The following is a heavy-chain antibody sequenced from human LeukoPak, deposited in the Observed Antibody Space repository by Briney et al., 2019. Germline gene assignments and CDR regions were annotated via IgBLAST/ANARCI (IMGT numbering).Heavy chain of an antibody. Sequence: GGSLRLSCAASELTSSTSWMSWVRQAPGKGLEWVAVISYDGSNKYYADSVKGRFTISRDNSKNTLYLQMNSLRAEDTAVYYCARAALNWNFGVAGYWGQGTLVTVSS. CDR2: ISYDGSNK. J-gene: IGHJ4*02. D-gene: IGHD1-7*01. CDR3: ARAALNWNFGVAGY. CDR1: ELTSSTSW. V-gene: IGHV3-30-3*01.